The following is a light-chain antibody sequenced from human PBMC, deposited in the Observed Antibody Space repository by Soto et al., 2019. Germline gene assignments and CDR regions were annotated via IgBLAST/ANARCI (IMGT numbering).Light chain of an antibody. J-gene: IGKJ1*01. CDR2: GVT. V-gene: IGKV3-20*01. Sequence: EIVLTQSPGTLPLSPGERATLSCRASQSVSRTYLAWYQQKAGQAPRLLIYGVTSRATGIPDRFSGSGSGTDFTLTISRLEPEDFPLYYCQQYGTSPWTFGQGTKVEIK. CDR3: QQYGTSPWT. CDR1: QSVSRTY.